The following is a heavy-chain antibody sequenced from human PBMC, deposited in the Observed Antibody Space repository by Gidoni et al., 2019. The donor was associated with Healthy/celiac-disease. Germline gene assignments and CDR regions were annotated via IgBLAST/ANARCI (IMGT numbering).Heavy chain of an antibody. V-gene: IGHV4-31*03. Sequence: QVPLQASGPGRVEPSQTLSLTCPVSGGSISSGGYYLCWIRQHPWKGLEWIGYTYYSESTYYNPSLKSRVTISVDTSKNQFSLKLSSVTAADTAVYYCARCVGSRSYFDYWGQGTLVTVSS. D-gene: IGHD6-13*01. CDR1: GGSISSGGYY. J-gene: IGHJ4*02. CDR2: TYYSEST. CDR3: ARCVGSRSYFDY.